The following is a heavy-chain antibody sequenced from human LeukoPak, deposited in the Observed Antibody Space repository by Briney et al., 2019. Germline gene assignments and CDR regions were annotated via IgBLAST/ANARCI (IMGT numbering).Heavy chain of an antibody. Sequence: GGSLRLSRVASGFTLSSYWMSWVRQAPGKGLEWVANIKQDGSEKYYVDSVKGRFSISRDNAKNSLYLQMDSLRAEDTAVYYCARTSGTGWSHWGQGTLVTVSS. CDR2: IKQDGSEK. J-gene: IGHJ4*02. V-gene: IGHV3-7*01. D-gene: IGHD3-9*01. CDR1: GFTLSSYW. CDR3: ARTSGTGWSH.